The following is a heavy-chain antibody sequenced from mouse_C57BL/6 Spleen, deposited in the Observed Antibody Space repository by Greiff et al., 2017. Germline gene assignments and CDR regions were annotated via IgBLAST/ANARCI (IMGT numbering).Heavy chain of an antibody. CDR3: ARWDYYGGGFGY. V-gene: IGHV1-72*01. CDR1: GYTFTSYW. Sequence: QVQLQQPGAELVKPGASVKLSCKASGYTFTSYWMHWVKQRPGRGLEWIGTIDPNSGGTKYKEKFKSKATLTVDKPSSTAYMQLSSLTAEDSAVYDWARWDYYGGGFGYWGQGTLVTVSA. J-gene: IGHJ3*01. CDR2: IDPNSGGT. D-gene: IGHD1-1*01.